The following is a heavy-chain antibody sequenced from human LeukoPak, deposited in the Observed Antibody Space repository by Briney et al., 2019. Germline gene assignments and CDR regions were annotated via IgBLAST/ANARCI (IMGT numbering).Heavy chain of an antibody. CDR3: ARLKGERSLFEY. V-gene: IGHV3-7*02. D-gene: IGHD2-21*01. J-gene: IGHJ4*02. Sequence: GGSLRLSCAASGFTSSTYWMTWVRQAPGKGLEWVANIKQDGSEKYYADSVKGRFTISRDHAKNSLYLQMNSLRAEDTAVYYCARLKGERSLFEYWGQGTLVTVSS. CDR2: IKQDGSEK. CDR1: GFTSSTYW.